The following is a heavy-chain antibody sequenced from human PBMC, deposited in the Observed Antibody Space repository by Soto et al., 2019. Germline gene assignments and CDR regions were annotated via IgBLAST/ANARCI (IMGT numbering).Heavy chain of an antibody. J-gene: IGHJ5*02. CDR2: IHSSGSI. V-gene: IGHV4-30-4*01. D-gene: IGHD2-2*01. Sequence: SETLSLTCTVSGGSISSDDYYWSWIRQAPGRGLEWIGYIHSSGSIYYNPSLKSRATMSIDTAKNQFSLRLTSMTAADTAVYYCATGRSEVVPGAMDTWGQGTLVTVSS. CDR3: ATGRSEVVPGAMDT. CDR1: GGSISSDDYY.